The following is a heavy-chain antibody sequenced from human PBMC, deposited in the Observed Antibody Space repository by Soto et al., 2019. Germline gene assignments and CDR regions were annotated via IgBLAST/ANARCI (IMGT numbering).Heavy chain of an antibody. CDR3: ARDPTGGYFHYDY. CDR1: GFSLRDYG. D-gene: IGHD1-26*01. Sequence: RGSLRLSCAASGFSLRDYGMHWVRQAPGKGLEYVAAVSDDGSEQYYADSVRGRFTISRDNSKNTVYLQLDSLTTGDTAVYYCARDPTGGYFHYDYWGQGALVTVSS. CDR2: VSDDGSEQ. J-gene: IGHJ4*02. V-gene: IGHV3-30*17.